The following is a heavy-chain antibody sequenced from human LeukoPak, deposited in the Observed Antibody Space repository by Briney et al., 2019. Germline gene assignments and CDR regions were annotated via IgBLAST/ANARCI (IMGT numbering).Heavy chain of an antibody. CDR2: IYISGNA. Sequence: SETLSLTCTVSGGSISSDYWTWIRQPAGKGLEWIGRIYISGNAYYNPSLKSRVTMSLDTSKNRFSLNLSSVTAADTAVYYCARAKYTTLPSAFDVWGQGTMVTVSS. V-gene: IGHV4-4*07. D-gene: IGHD1-1*01. CDR3: ARAKYTTLPSAFDV. J-gene: IGHJ3*01. CDR1: GGSISSDY.